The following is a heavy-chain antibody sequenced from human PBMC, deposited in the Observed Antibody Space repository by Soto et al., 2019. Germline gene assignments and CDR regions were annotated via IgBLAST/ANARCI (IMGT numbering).Heavy chain of an antibody. Sequence: PSQTLSLTCAISGDSVSSNSAAWSWIRQSPSRGLEWLGRTYYRSKWYNDYAVSLKSRITINPDTSKNQFSLQRPSVTPEGRAVYYCERGSYTGTCSWGQGTRVPVST. J-gene: IGHJ4*02. CDR3: ERGSYTGTCS. V-gene: IGHV6-1*01. CDR1: GDSVSSNSAA. D-gene: IGHD3-16*01. CDR2: TYYRSKWYN.